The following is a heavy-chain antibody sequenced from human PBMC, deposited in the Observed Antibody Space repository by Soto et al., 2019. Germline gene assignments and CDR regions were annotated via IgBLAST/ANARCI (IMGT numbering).Heavy chain of an antibody. CDR2: INPSGGST. J-gene: IGHJ3*02. D-gene: IGHD2-2*01. CDR1: GYTFTSYY. Sequence: GASVKVSCKASGYTFTSYYMHWVRQAPGQGLEWMGIINPSGGSTSYAQKFQGRVTMTRDTSTSTVYMELSSLRSEDTAVYYCARDQGFVVVPAAILPDDAFDIWGQGTMVTVSS. CDR3: ARDQGFVVVPAAILPDDAFDI. V-gene: IGHV1-46*03.